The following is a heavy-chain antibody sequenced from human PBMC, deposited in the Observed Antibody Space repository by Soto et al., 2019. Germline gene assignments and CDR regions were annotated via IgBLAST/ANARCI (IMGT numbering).Heavy chain of an antibody. CDR2: IYSGGST. D-gene: IGHD1-1*01. Sequence: PGGSLRLSCAASGFIVNSNYMSWVRQAPGKGLEWVSVIYSGGSTYYADSVKGRFTISRDDSKNTLFLQMNSLRAEDTAIYYCASDAGNSKIYNWGQGTQVTVSS. CDR3: ASDAGNSKIYN. CDR1: GFIVNSNY. V-gene: IGHV3-66*01. J-gene: IGHJ4*02.